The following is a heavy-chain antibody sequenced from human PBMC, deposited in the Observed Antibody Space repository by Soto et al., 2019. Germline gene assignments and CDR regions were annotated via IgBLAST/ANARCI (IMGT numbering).Heavy chain of an antibody. J-gene: IGHJ5*02. CDR2: ISNDGSET. Sequence: TGGSLRLSCAASGFTFNSHWMHWVRQVPGNGPVWVARISNDGSETIYADSVEGRFTISRDNAKNTVYLEMNSLRVEDTAVYYCVRDRPHNWFDPWGQGTLVTVSS. CDR1: GFTFNSHW. V-gene: IGHV3-74*01. CDR3: VRDRPHNWFDP.